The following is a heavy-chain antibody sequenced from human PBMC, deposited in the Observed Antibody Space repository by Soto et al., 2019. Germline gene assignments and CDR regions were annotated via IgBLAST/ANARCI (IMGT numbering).Heavy chain of an antibody. CDR2: IYSSGST. Sequence: SETLSLTCTVSSGSIRGCYWSWVRQPPGKGLEWIGNIYSSGSTNYNPSLKSRVHISVDTPKNQFSLEVTSGTAADTAVYYCPRTAWYSSGRYYFDYWGQGILVTVSS. J-gene: IGHJ4*02. CDR1: SGSIRGCY. CDR3: PRTAWYSSGRYYFDY. V-gene: IGHV4-59*01. D-gene: IGHD6-19*01.